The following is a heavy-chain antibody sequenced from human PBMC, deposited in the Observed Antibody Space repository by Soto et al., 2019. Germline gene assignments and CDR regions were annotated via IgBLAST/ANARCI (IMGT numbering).Heavy chain of an antibody. D-gene: IGHD5-18*01. J-gene: IGHJ2*01. CDR2: ISYDGSNK. Sequence: QVQLVESGGGVVQPGRSLRLSCAASGFTFNNYAMHWVRQAPGKGLEWEALISYDGSNKYYADSVKGRFTISRDNSKNTLYLQMNSLRAEDTAVYYCARDPLWGTAMVLWYFDLWGRGTLVTVSS. CDR1: GFTFNNYA. CDR3: ARDPLWGTAMVLWYFDL. V-gene: IGHV3-30-3*01.